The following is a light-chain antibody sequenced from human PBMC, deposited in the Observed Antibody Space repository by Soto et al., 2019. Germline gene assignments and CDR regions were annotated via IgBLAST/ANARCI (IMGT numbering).Light chain of an antibody. CDR1: QSVGRNY. CDR3: QQYASSPLT. Sequence: EIVLTQSPGTLSLSPGERATLSCRASQSVGRNYLAWYQQKPGQAPRLLIHGASNRATGIPDRFSGSGSGTDFTLTISRLEPEDFAVYYCQQYASSPLTFGGGTDVELK. CDR2: GAS. V-gene: IGKV3-20*01. J-gene: IGKJ4*01.